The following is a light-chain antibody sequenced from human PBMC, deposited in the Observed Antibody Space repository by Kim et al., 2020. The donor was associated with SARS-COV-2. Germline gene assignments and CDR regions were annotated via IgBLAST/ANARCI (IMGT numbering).Light chain of an antibody. J-gene: IGKJ1*01. CDR3: LQYGSSTWT. CDR1: QGVSCSY. V-gene: IGKV3-20*01. Sequence: SPGERSTLSCRASQGVSCSYLALYQQKPGQAPRLLIYGASSRATGIPDMFSGSGSGTDFTLTISRLEPEDFSVYYCLQYGSSTWTFGQGTKVDI. CDR2: GAS.